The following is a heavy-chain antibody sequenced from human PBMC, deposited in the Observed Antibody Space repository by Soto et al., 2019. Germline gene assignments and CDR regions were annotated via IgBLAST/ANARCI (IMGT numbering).Heavy chain of an antibody. CDR3: ARLYSSGWYGPGRY. D-gene: IGHD6-19*01. CDR2: INWNGGST. V-gene: IGHV3-20*04. CDR1: GFTFDDYG. Sequence: EVQLVESGGGVVRPGGSLRLSCAASGFTFDDYGMSWVRQAPGKGLEWVSGINWNGGSTGYADSVKGRFTISRDNAKNSLYLQINSLRAEDTALYYGARLYSSGWYGPGRYWGQGTLVTVSS. J-gene: IGHJ4*02.